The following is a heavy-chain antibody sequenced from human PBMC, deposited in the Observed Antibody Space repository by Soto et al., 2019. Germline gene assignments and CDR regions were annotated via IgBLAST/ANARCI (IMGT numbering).Heavy chain of an antibody. J-gene: IGHJ3*01. CDR1: GFTFSDTL. Sequence: QVQLVQSGAELKKPGASVNISCQASGFTFSDTLINWVRQGPGQSLEWMGWINPANGNTRYSESFQGRVTISSLSSASTAYVALRDLTSEYTAVYYCARDIVSVGPRANEAFDVWGQGTMITVSS. D-gene: IGHD1-26*01. V-gene: IGHV1-3*01. CDR2: INPANGNT. CDR3: ARDIVSVGPRANEAFDV.